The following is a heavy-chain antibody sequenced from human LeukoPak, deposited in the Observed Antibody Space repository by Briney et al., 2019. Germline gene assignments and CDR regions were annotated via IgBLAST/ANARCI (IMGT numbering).Heavy chain of an antibody. CDR3: ARDLGIYCSSTSCPEDYYYYYMDV. D-gene: IGHD2-2*01. J-gene: IGHJ6*03. CDR2: IIPIFGTA. CDR1: GGTFSSYA. Sequence: SVKVSCKASGGTFSSYAISWVRQAPGQGLEWMGGIIPIFGTANYAQKFQGRVTITADESTSTAYMELSSLRSEDTAVYYCARDLGIYCSSTSCPEDYYYYYMDVWGKGTTVTVSS. V-gene: IGHV1-69*13.